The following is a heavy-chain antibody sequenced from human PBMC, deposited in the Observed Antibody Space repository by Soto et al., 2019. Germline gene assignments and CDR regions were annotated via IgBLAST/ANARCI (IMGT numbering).Heavy chain of an antibody. CDR1: GFIFSSYE. J-gene: IGHJ6*02. Sequence: ELQLVESGGGVVQTGGSLRLSCTASGFIFSSYEMNWVRQAPGKGLECISYISDSGSTIHYADSVKGRFTISRDNGKKSLYLQMTGLRAEDTAVDYCAREVTTPGDWGQGTAVTVSS. CDR3: AREVTTPGD. CDR2: ISDSGSTI. V-gene: IGHV3-48*03. D-gene: IGHD1-1*01.